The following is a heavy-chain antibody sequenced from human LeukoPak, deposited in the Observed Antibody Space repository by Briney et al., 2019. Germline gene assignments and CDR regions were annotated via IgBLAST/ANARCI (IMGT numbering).Heavy chain of an antibody. CDR3: AKSHESRSWPPRWFDP. J-gene: IGHJ5*02. CDR2: ISGSGGST. CDR1: GFTFSSYA. Sequence: GGSLRLSCAASGFTFSSYAMSWVRQAPGKGLEWVSAISGSGGSTYYADSVKGRFTISRDNSKNTLYLQMNSLRAEDTAVYYCAKSHESRSWPPRWFDPWGQGTLVTVSS. V-gene: IGHV3-23*01. D-gene: IGHD6-13*01.